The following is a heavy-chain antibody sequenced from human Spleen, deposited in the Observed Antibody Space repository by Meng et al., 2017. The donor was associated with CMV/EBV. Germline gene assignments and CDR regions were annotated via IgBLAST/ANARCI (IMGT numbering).Heavy chain of an antibody. J-gene: IGHJ5*02. CDR3: VKPYCTSTTCYMGWFDP. D-gene: IGHD2/OR15-2a*01. CDR2: IKEDGSEK. V-gene: IGHV3-7*01. Sequence: GESLKISCGVSGFIISDDWMSWVRQAPGKGPEWGANIKEDGSEKYYLDSVKGRFIISRDNANNSVFLQMNSLRVEDTAVYYCVKPYCTSTTCYMGWFDPWGQGTLVTVSS. CDR1: GFIISDDW.